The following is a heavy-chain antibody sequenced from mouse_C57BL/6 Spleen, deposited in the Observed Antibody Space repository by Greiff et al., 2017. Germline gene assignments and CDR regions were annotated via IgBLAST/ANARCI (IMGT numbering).Heavy chain of an antibody. CDR1: GYTFTSYW. D-gene: IGHD1-1*01. CDR3: ARTDYGSSPYYAMDY. V-gene: IGHV1-69*01. CDR2: IDPSDSYT. J-gene: IGHJ4*01. Sequence: QVQLQQPGAELVMPGASVKLSCKASGYTFTSYWIHWVKQRPGQGLEWIGEIDPSDSYTNYNQKFKGKSTLTVDKSSSTAYMQLSSLTSEDSAVYYCARTDYGSSPYYAMDYWGQGTSVTVSS.